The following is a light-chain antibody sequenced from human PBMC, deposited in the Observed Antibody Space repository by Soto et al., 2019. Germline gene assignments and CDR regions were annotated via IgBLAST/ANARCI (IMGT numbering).Light chain of an antibody. V-gene: IGKV3-15*01. CDR3: QQAVT. Sequence: EIVMTQSPATLSVSPGERATLSCRASQSVSSNLAGYQQKPGQAPRLLISGASTRATGIPARFSGSGSGTEFTLTISSGQSEDFSVYYCQQAVTFGPGTKVDIK. CDR2: GAS. CDR1: QSVSSN. J-gene: IGKJ3*01.